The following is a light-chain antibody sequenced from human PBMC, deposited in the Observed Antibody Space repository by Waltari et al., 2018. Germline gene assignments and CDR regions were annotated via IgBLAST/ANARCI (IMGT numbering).Light chain of an antibody. V-gene: IGKV3-11*01. CDR1: QSVSGY. CDR2: DGS. CDR3: QHRNHWPPLFT. J-gene: IGKJ3*01. Sequence: VLTQSPATLSLSPGERATLSCRASQSVSGYFAWYQQKPGQAPRLLIYDGSNRATVIPPRFSGSGSGTDCTLTISSLEPEDFAVYYCQHRNHWPPLFTFGPGTKVVF.